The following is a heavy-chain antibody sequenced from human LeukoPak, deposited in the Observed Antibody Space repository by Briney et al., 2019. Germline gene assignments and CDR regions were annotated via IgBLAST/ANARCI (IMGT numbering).Heavy chain of an antibody. J-gene: IGHJ4*02. D-gene: IGHD6-19*01. Sequence: SETLSLTCAVYGGSFSGYYWSWIRQPPGKGLEWIGEINHSGSTNYNPSLKSRVTISVDTSKNQFSLKLSSVTAGDTAVYYCARGKNRGYSSGWYVDYWGQGTLVTVSS. CDR3: ARGKNRGYSSGWYVDY. CDR2: INHSGST. V-gene: IGHV4-34*01. CDR1: GGSFSGYY.